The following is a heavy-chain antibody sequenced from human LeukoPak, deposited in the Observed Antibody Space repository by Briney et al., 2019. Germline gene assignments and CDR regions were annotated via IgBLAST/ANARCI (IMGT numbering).Heavy chain of an antibody. J-gene: IGHJ4*02. Sequence: PGGSLRLSCAASGFTFNNAWMNWVRQAPGKGLEWVGRIKSKIDGGTTDYAAPVKGRFTISRDDSKNTLYLQMNSLRAEDTAVYYCARRYCSGTSCYMSEYYFDYWGQGTLVTVSS. CDR3: ARRYCSGTSCYMSEYYFDY. CDR2: IKSKIDGGTT. D-gene: IGHD2-2*02. V-gene: IGHV3-15*01. CDR1: GFTFNNAW.